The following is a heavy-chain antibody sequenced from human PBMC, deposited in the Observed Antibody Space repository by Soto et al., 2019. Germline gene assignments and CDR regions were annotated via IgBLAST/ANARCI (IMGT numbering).Heavy chain of an antibody. J-gene: IGHJ5*02. CDR3: ARDGSKRGYCSSTSCYKGGRGRKWFDP. V-gene: IGHV1-69*13. D-gene: IGHD2-2*02. CDR2: IIPTFGTA. Sequence: ASVKVSCKASGGTFSSYAISWVRQAPGQGXEWMGGIIPTFGTANYAQKFQGRVTITADESTSTAYMELSSLRSEDTAVYYCARDGSKRGYCSSTSCYKGGRGRKWFDPWGQGTLVTSPQ. CDR1: GGTFSSYA.